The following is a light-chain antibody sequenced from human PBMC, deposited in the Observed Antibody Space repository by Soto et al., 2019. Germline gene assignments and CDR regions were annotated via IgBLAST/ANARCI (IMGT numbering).Light chain of an antibody. CDR3: QHYNSYSEA. V-gene: IGKV3-11*01. J-gene: IGKJ1*01. CDR2: DAS. Sequence: DIVLTQSPATLSLSPGERATLSCRASQSVNIYLAWYQQEPGQAPRLLIYDASNRATGIPARFSGSGSGTEFTLTISSLQPDDFATYYCQHYNSYSEAFGQGTKVDI. CDR1: QSVNIY.